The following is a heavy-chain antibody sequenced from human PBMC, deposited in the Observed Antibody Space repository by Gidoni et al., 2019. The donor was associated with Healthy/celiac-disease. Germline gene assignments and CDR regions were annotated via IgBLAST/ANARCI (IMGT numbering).Heavy chain of an antibody. CDR1: GFTFSSYA. Sequence: QVQLVESGGGVVKPGRSLRLSCAASGFTFSSYAMHWVRQDPGKGLELVAVISEDGSNKYYADSVKGRFTISRDNSKNTLYLQMNSLRAEDTAGYYCARERGSSWFYYYGMDVWGQGTTVTVSS. V-gene: IGHV3-30*01. D-gene: IGHD6-13*01. CDR2: ISEDGSNK. J-gene: IGHJ6*02. CDR3: ARERGSSWFYYYGMDV.